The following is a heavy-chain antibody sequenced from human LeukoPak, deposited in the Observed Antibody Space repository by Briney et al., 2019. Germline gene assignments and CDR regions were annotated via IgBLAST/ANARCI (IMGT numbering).Heavy chain of an antibody. V-gene: IGHV1-69*13. Sequence: SVKVSCKASGYTFTSYGISWARQAPGQGLEWMGGLIPIFGTANYAQKFQGRVTITADESTSTAYMELSSLRSEDTAVYYCARIRDGYNDAYDIWGQGTMVTVSS. J-gene: IGHJ3*02. CDR1: GYTFTSYG. CDR3: ARIRDGYNDAYDI. D-gene: IGHD5-24*01. CDR2: LIPIFGTA.